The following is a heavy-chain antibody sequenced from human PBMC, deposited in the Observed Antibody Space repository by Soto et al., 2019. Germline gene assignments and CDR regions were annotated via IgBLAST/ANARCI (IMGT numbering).Heavy chain of an antibody. CDR2: INAGNGNT. Sequence: ASVKVSFKASGYTFTSYAMHWVRQAPGQRLEWMGWINAGNGNTKYSQKFQGRVTITRDTSASTAYMELSSLRSEDTAVYYCARDDWIWYGKDSHRRFDPWGQGTLVTVSS. CDR3: ARDDWIWYGKDSHRRFDP. CDR1: GYTFTSYA. V-gene: IGHV1-3*01. J-gene: IGHJ5*02. D-gene: IGHD6-13*01.